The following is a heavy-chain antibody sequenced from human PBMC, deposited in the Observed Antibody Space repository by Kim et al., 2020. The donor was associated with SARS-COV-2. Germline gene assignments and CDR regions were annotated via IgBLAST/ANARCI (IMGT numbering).Heavy chain of an antibody. V-gene: IGHV3-43*01. J-gene: IGHJ4*02. D-gene: IGHD3-10*01. CDR3: VRGRGSGAFLVDY. Sequence: GDSVRGRFTISRDNSRISLYLQMNSLRTEDTAFYYCVRGRGSGAFLVDYWGQGTLVTVSS.